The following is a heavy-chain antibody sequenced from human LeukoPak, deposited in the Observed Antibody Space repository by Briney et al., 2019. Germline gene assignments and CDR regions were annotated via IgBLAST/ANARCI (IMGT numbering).Heavy chain of an antibody. CDR3: ARGGSSWYWGVDYFDY. CDR1: GFTFSSYW. D-gene: IGHD6-13*01. Sequence: GGSLRLSCAASGFTFSSYWMSWVGQAPGKGLEWVANIKQDGSEKYYVDSVKGRFTISRDNAKNSLYLQMNSLRAEDTAVYYCARGGSSWYWGVDYFDYWGQGTLVTVSS. V-gene: IGHV3-7*03. CDR2: IKQDGSEK. J-gene: IGHJ4*02.